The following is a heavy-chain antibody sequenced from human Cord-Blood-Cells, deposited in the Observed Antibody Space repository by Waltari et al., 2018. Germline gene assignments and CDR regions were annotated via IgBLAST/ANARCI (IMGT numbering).Heavy chain of an antibody. CDR1: GFTFSSYW. CDR3: ARDHDYGDYYFDY. D-gene: IGHD4-17*01. V-gene: IGHV3-7*01. CDR2: IKQDGSEK. Sequence: EVQLVESGGGLVQPGGSLRLSCAASGFTFSSYWISWVRQAPGKGLEWVANIKQDGSEKYYVDSVKGRFTISRDNAKNSLYLQMNSLRAEDTAVYYCARDHDYGDYYFDYWGQGTLVTVSS. J-gene: IGHJ4*02.